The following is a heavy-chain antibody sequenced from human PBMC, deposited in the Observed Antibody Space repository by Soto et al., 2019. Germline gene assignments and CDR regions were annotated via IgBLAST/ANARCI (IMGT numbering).Heavy chain of an antibody. D-gene: IGHD6-6*01. Sequence: QVQLVESGGGVVQPGRSLRLSCAASGFPFSHYALHWVRQAPGKGLEWVAVLGHDSLRSYYTPSVEGRFTISRDNPKDTLYLQMDSLRPEDTAIYYCARDPTVGRPDYFDYWGQGTLVTVSS. CDR1: GFPFSHYA. J-gene: IGHJ4*02. V-gene: IGHV3-30-3*01. CDR2: LGHDSLRS. CDR3: ARDPTVGRPDYFDY.